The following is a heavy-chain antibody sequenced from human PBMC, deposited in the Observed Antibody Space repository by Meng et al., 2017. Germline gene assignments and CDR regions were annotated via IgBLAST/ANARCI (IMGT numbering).Heavy chain of an antibody. CDR1: GFTFSSYS. V-gene: IGHV3-21*01. D-gene: IGHD3-10*01. Sequence: GGSLRLSCAASGFTFSSYSMDWVRQAPGKGLEWVSSISSSRSYIYYADSVKGRFTISRDNAKNSLYLQMNSLRAEDTAVYYCARVGWFGELLRDHDAFDIWGQGTMVTVSS. CDR3: ARVGWFGELLRDHDAFDI. J-gene: IGHJ3*02. CDR2: ISSSRSYI.